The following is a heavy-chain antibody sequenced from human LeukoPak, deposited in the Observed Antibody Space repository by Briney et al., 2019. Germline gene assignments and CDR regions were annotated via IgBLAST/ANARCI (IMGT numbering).Heavy chain of an antibody. CDR1: GFTFDDYA. Sequence: PGRSLRLSCAASGFTFDDYAMHWARQAPGKGLEWVSGISWNSGSIGYADSVKGRFTISRDNAKNSLYLQMNSLRAEDTALYYCAKGHPHFNYFDYWGQGTLVTVSS. V-gene: IGHV3-9*01. J-gene: IGHJ4*02. CDR3: AKGHPHFNYFDY. CDR2: ISWNSGSI. D-gene: IGHD2/OR15-2a*01.